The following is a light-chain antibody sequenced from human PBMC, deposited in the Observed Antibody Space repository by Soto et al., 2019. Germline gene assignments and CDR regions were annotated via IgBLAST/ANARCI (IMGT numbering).Light chain of an antibody. V-gene: IGKV1-9*01. CDR3: QQLNSYPLA. J-gene: IGKJ4*01. Sequence: DIQLTQSPSFLSASVGDRVTITCRASQGIIRYLAWYQQKPGKAPKLLIYAASTLQSGVPSRLSGSGSGTEFTLTISSLQPEDCATYYCQQLNSYPLAFGGGTKVDIK. CDR2: AAS. CDR1: QGIIRY.